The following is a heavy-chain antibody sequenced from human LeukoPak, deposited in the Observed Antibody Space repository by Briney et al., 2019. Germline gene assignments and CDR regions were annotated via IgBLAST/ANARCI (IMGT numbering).Heavy chain of an antibody. CDR1: GFTFSSYA. CDR2: ISSNGGST. J-gene: IGHJ3*02. V-gene: IGHV3-64*01. CDR3: ARGSTVTILDAFDI. D-gene: IGHD4-17*01. Sequence: GGSLRLSCAASGFTFSSYAMHWVRQAPGKGLEYVSAISSNGGSTYYANSVKGRFTISRDNSKNTLYLQMGSLRAEDTAVYYCARGSTVTILDAFDIWGQGTMVTVSS.